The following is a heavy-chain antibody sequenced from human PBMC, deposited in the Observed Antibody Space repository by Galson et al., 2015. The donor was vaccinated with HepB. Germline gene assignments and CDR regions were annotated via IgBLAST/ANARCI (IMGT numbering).Heavy chain of an antibody. CDR2: ISSSSSTI. J-gene: IGHJ1*01. D-gene: IGHD6-19*01. CDR1: GFTFSSYS. CDR3: AMPFRSGWLGYFQH. V-gene: IGHV3-48*04. Sequence: SLRLSCGASGFTFSSYSMNWVRQAPGKGLEWVSYISSSSSTIYYADSVKGRFTISRDNAKNSLYLQMNSLRAEDTAVYYCAMPFRSGWLGYFQHWGQGTLVTVSS.